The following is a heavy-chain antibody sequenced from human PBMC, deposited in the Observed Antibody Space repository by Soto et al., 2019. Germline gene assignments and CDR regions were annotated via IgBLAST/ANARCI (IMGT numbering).Heavy chain of an antibody. D-gene: IGHD1-26*01. CDR2: ITSSSIYI. J-gene: IGHJ6*02. V-gene: IGHV3-21*01. CDR3: ASSVGYGTDV. CDR1: GFTFRSYS. Sequence: EVQLVESGGGLVKPGGSLRLSCAVSGFTFRSYSMNWVRQAPGKGLEWVSSITSSSIYIYYADSVKGRFTISRDNATHSLYLQMNSLRAEDTAVYYCASSVGYGTDVWGQWTTVTVSS.